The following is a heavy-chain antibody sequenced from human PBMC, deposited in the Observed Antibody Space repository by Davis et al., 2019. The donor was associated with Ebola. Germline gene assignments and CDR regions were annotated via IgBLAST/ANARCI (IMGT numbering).Heavy chain of an antibody. CDR2: INRRGTT. V-gene: IGHV4-34*01. CDR1: GGSFSGYY. J-gene: IGHJ6*02. CDR3: AREQYALDV. Sequence: PSETLSLTCAVYGGSFSGYYWSWVRQPPGKGLEWIGEINRRGTTHYNPSLNNRVTISVDPSKKQLSLRLSSVTAADTAVYYCAREQYALDVWGQGTTVTVSS.